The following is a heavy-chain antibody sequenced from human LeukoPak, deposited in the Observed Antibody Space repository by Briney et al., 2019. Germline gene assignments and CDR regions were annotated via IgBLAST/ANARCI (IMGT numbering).Heavy chain of an antibody. CDR2: IYLGDSDT. D-gene: IGHD2-15*01. Sequence: GESLKVSCKGSGYSFTNSWIGWVRQMPGKGLEWMGIIYLGDSDTKYSPSFQGQVTISADKSISTAYLQWSSLKASDTAMYYCARRGGGPAPFSFDSWGQGTLVTASS. CDR1: GYSFTNSW. V-gene: IGHV5-51*01. CDR3: ARRGGGPAPFSFDS. J-gene: IGHJ4*02.